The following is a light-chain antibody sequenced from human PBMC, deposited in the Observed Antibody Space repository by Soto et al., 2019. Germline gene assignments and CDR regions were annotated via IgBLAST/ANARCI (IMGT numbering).Light chain of an antibody. CDR2: ENS. J-gene: IGLJ1*01. CDR1: NIGRKS. Sequence: SYELTQPPSVSVAPGQTARITCVGTNIGRKSVHWYQRKPGQAPVLVVYENSDRPSGIPKRFSGSNSGNTATLTISRVEAGDEGDYYCQVWDSSSDHSYVFGTGTKLTVL. V-gene: IGLV3-21*02. CDR3: QVWDSSSDHSYV.